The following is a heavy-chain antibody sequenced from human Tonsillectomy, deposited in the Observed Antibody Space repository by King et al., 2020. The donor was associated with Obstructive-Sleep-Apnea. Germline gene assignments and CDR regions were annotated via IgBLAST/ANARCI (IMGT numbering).Heavy chain of an antibody. Sequence: HVQLVQSGAEVKKPGASVKVSCKASGYTFSAYFMPWVRQAPGQGLEWMGWINPDSGGTNYAQKFQGRVTMTRDTSISTAYMELRRVRSDDTAVYYCARDLSPPRTYYFDYWGQGTLVTVSS. CDR2: INPDSGGT. V-gene: IGHV1-2*02. D-gene: IGHD1-14*01. J-gene: IGHJ4*02. CDR1: GYTFSAYF. CDR3: ARDLSPPRTYYFDY.